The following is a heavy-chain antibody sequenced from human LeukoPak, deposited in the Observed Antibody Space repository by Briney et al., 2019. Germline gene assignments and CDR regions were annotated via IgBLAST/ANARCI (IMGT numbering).Heavy chain of an antibody. CDR1: GGSISSYY. CDR2: IYYSGST. Sequence: SETLSLTCTVSGGSISSYYWSWIRQPPGKGLEWIGYIYYSGSTNYNPSLKSRVTISVDTSKNQFSLKLSSVTAADTAVYYCASSYGDAFFDYWGQGTLVTVSS. J-gene: IGHJ4*02. V-gene: IGHV4-59*01. D-gene: IGHD4-17*01. CDR3: ASSYGDAFFDY.